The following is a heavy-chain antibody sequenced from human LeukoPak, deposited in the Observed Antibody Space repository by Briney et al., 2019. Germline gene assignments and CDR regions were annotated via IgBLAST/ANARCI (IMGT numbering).Heavy chain of an antibody. V-gene: IGHV4-38-2*02. CDR3: ARDPRIAAAGTGAFDI. D-gene: IGHD6-13*01. CDR1: GYAISSGYY. J-gene: IGHJ3*02. Sequence: SETLSLTCAVTGYAISSGYYWGLIRQPPGKVLEWIGRIYHSGNTYYTPSLKSRVTISVDTSKNQFSLKLSSVTAADTAVYYCARDPRIAAAGTGAFDIWGQGTMVTVSS. CDR2: IYHSGNT.